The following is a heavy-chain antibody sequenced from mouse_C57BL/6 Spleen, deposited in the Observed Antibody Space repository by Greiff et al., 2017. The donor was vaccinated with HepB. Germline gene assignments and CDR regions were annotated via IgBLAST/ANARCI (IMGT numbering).Heavy chain of an antibody. Sequence: VQLQQPGAELVKPGASVKMSCKASGYTFTSYWITWVKQRPGQGLEWIGDIYPGSGSTNYNEKFKSKATLTVDTSSSTAYMQLSSLTSEDSAVYYCAGSGYYGCDDAMDYWGQGTSVTVSS. J-gene: IGHJ4*01. D-gene: IGHD2-2*01. CDR2: IYPGSGST. CDR3: AGSGYYGCDDAMDY. CDR1: GYTFTSYW. V-gene: IGHV1-55*01.